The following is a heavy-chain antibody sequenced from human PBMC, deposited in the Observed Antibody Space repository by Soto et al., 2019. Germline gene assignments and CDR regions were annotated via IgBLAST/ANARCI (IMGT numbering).Heavy chain of an antibody. CDR1: GFTFSDYA. Sequence: GGSLRLSCAASGFTFSDYAMTWVRQAPGKGLEWVSAISGSGGSTYYADSVKSRFTISRDNSKNTLYLQMNSLRAEDTAVYYCARGDLNYDFWIGYYSSYPPFDPWGQGTLVTVSS. CDR2: ISGSGGST. CDR3: ARGDLNYDFWIGYYSSYPPFDP. D-gene: IGHD3-3*01. V-gene: IGHV3-23*01. J-gene: IGHJ5*02.